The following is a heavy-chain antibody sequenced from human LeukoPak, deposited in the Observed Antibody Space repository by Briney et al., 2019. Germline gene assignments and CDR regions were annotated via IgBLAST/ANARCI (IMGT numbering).Heavy chain of an antibody. CDR1: GGSFRGYY. D-gene: IGHD1-26*01. V-gene: IGHV4-34*12. Sequence: SETLSLTCAVYGGSFRGYYWSWIRQPPGKGLEWIGEIIHSGSTDYNPSLKSRVTISVDTSKNQFSLKLNSVTAADTAVYYCARERRSVDAYYMDVWGKGTTVTISS. J-gene: IGHJ6*03. CDR3: ARERRSVDAYYMDV. CDR2: IIHSGST.